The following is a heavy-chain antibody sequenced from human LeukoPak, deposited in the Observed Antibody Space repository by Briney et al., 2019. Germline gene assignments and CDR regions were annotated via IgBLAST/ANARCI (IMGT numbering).Heavy chain of an antibody. D-gene: IGHD6-6*01. Sequence: SGPTLVKPTQTLTLTCTFSGFSLSTSGVGVGWIRQPPGKALEWLALIYWNDDKRYSPSLKRRLTITKDTSKNQVVLTMTNMDPVDTATYYCAHTDSKSQLADLDYWGQGTLVTVSS. J-gene: IGHJ4*02. CDR3: AHTDSKSQLADLDY. CDR1: GFSLSTSGVG. V-gene: IGHV2-5*01. CDR2: IYWNDDK.